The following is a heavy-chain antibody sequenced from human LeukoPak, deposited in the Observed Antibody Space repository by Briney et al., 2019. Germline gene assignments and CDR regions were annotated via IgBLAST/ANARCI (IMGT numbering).Heavy chain of an antibody. CDR1: GGYISSDGHN. Sequence: SETLSLTCTVSGGYISSDGHNWGWIRQPPGKGLEWLGKINYSGNTHHNPSLKSRVTISVDTSKNQFSLKLNSVTAADTAVYYCAKDTFLAYWGQGTLVTVSS. CDR3: AKDTFLAY. J-gene: IGHJ4*02. CDR2: INYSGNT. V-gene: IGHV4-39*02. D-gene: IGHD3-3*01.